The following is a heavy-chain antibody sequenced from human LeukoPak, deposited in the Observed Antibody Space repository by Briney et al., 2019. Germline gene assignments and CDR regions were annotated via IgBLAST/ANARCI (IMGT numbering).Heavy chain of an antibody. CDR3: ARNMRYSTRPYYYYYYMDV. V-gene: IGHV4-34*01. J-gene: IGHJ6*03. Sequence: KPSETLSLTCAVYGGSFSGYYWSWIRQPPGKGLEWIGEINHSGSTNYNPSLKSRVTISVDTSKNQFSLKLSSVTAADTAVYYCARNMRYSTRPYYYYYYMDVWGKGTTVTISS. CDR1: GGSFSGYY. CDR2: INHSGST. D-gene: IGHD6-13*01.